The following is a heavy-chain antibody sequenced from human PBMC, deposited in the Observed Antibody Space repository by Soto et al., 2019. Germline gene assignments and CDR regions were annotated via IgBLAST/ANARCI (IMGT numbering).Heavy chain of an antibody. V-gene: IGHV2-26*01. CDR1: GFSLSNPRMG. J-gene: IGHJ4*02. CDR2: IFSNDEK. Sequence: QVTLKESGPVLVKPTETLTLTCTVSGFSLSNPRMGVSWIRQPPGKALEWLAHIFSNDEKSYSTSLKSRLTISRDTSKSQVVLTMTNMDPVDTATSYCARIQRISMIVVSKPYFDYWGQGALVTVSS. D-gene: IGHD3-22*01. CDR3: ARIQRISMIVVSKPYFDY.